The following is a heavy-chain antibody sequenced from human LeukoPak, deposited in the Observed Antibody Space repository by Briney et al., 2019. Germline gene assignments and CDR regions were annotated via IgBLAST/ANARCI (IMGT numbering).Heavy chain of an antibody. CDR3: ASLRDDYGSGRYPDY. J-gene: IGHJ4*02. V-gene: IGHV4-39*01. D-gene: IGHD3-10*01. Sequence: SETLSLTCTVSGGSISSSSYYWGWIRQPPGKGLEWIGSIYYSGSTYYNPSLKSRVTISVDTSKNQFSLKLSSVTAADTAVYYCASLRDDYGSGRYPDYWGQGTLVTVSS. CDR1: GGSISSSSYY. CDR2: IYYSGST.